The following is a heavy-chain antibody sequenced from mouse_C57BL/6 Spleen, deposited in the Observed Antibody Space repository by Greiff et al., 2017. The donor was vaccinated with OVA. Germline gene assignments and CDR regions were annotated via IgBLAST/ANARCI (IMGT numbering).Heavy chain of an antibody. CDR1: GFSLTSYA. Sequence: VQLVESGPGLVAPSQSLSITCTVSGFSLTSYAISWVRQPPGKGLEWLGVIWTGGGTNYNSALKSRLSISKDNSKSQVFLKMNSLQTDDTARYYCARRSGSSYYYAMDYWGQGTSVTVSS. CDR3: ARRSGSSYYYAMDY. V-gene: IGHV2-9-1*01. D-gene: IGHD3-2*02. CDR2: IWTGGGT. J-gene: IGHJ4*01.